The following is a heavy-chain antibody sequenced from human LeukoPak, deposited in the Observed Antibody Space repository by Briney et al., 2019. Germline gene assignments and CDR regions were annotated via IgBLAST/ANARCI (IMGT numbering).Heavy chain of an antibody. J-gene: IGHJ6*02. V-gene: IGHV1-2*04. D-gene: IGHD6-13*01. CDR2: INPNSGGT. CDR1: GYTFTGYY. Sequence: GASVKVSCKASGYTFTGYYMHWVRQAPGQGLEWMGWINPNSGGTNYAQKFQGWVTMTRDTSISTAYMELSRLRSDDTAVYYCARDIPRIAADDYYYYYGMDVWGQGTTVTVSS. CDR3: ARDIPRIAADDYYYYYGMDV.